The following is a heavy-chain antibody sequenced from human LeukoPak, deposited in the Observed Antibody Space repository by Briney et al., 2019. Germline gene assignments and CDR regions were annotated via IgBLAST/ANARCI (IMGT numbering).Heavy chain of an antibody. V-gene: IGHV3-21*01. CDR2: ISGSNSYI. J-gene: IGHJ6*04. CDR1: GFTFSSYS. Sequence: GGSLRLSCAASGFTFSSYSMNWVRQAPGKGLEWVSSISGSNSYIYYADSMKGRFTISRDNAKNSPYLQMNSLRAEDTAVYYCPELGITRIGGVWGKGTTVTISS. CDR3: PELGITRIGGV. D-gene: IGHD3-10*02.